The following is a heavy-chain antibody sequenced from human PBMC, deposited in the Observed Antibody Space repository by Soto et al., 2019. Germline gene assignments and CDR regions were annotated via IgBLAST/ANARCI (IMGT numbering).Heavy chain of an antibody. CDR3: AWFYYDCSGYLPSPYYYYYGMDV. CDR2: TYPGGTT. D-gene: IGHD3-22*01. CDR1: GFTVSNNF. V-gene: IGHV3-66*01. Sequence: GGSLRLSCAASGFTVSNNFMSWVRQAPGKGLEWVSVTYPGGTTYYADSVKGRFAISRDNSKNTLYLQISSLRAEDTVVYYCAWFYYDCSGYLPSPYYYYYGMDVWGQGTTVTVSS. J-gene: IGHJ6*02.